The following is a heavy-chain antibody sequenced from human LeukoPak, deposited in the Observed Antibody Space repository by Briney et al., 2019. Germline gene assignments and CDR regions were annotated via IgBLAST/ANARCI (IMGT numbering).Heavy chain of an antibody. CDR1: GYTFTSYG. CDR3: ARYVVVVAATPALYYYYGMDV. CDR2: ISAYNGNT. V-gene: IGHV1-18*01. D-gene: IGHD2-15*01. J-gene: IGHJ6*02. Sequence: GASVKVSCKASGYTFTSYGISWVRQAPGQGLEWMGWISAYNGNTNYAQKLQGRVTMTTDTSTSTAYMELRSLRSDDTAVYYCARYVVVVAATPALYYYYGMDVWGQGTTVTVSS.